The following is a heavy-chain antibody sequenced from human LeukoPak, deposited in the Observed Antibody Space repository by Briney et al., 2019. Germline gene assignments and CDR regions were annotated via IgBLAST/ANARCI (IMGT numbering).Heavy chain of an antibody. Sequence: GGSLRLSCAASGFTFSSYAMSWVRQAPGKGLEWVSAISGSGGSTYYADSVKGRFTISRDNSKNTLYLQMNSLRAEDTAVYYCATVGGTHLSNYYFDYWGQGTLVTVSS. CDR1: GFTFSSYA. CDR2: ISGSGGST. CDR3: ATVGGTHLSNYYFDY. J-gene: IGHJ4*02. V-gene: IGHV3-23*01. D-gene: IGHD6-19*01.